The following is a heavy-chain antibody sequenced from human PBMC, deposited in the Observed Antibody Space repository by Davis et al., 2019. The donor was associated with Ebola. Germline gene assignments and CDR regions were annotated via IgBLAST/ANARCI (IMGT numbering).Heavy chain of an antibody. CDR1: GFTFSSYW. V-gene: IGHV3-7*03. CDR3: ARKYGDYAGGSFDY. D-gene: IGHD4-17*01. J-gene: IGHJ4*02. CDR2: IKQDGSEK. Sequence: GESLKISCAASGFTFSSYWMSWVRQAPGKGLEWVANIKQDGSEKYYVDSVKGRFTISRDNAKNSLYLQMNSLRAEDTAVYYCARKYGDYAGGSFDYWGQGTLVTVSS.